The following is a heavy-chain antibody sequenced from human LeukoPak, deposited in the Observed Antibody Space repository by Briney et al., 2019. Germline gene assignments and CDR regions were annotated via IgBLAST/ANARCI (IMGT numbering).Heavy chain of an antibody. CDR2: IWYDGSNK. CDR1: GFTFSSYG. Sequence: GGSLRLSCAASGFTFSSYGMHWVRQAPGKGLEWVALIWYDGSNKYYADSVKGRFTISRDNSKNTLYLQMNSLRAEDTAVYYWARDFSGSWGVSYWGQGTLVTVSS. CDR3: ARDFSGSWGVSY. J-gene: IGHJ4*02. D-gene: IGHD1-26*01. V-gene: IGHV3-33*01.